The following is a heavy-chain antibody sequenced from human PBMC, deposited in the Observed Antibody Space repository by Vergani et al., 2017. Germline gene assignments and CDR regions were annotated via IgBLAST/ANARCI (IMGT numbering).Heavy chain of an antibody. CDR2: IKSDGSIT. D-gene: IGHD5-12*01. J-gene: IGHJ3*01. V-gene: IGHV3-74*01. CDR3: TKGSVYYHDSAGHGYDPYTGFDL. Sequence: EVQLVESGGGLIHPGGSLRLSCEGPGFSFSGYWMHWVRQSPEKGLVWVSRIKSDGSITNYADSVKGRFTISRDNAKNTLYLEMNSLRFEDTAVYFCTKGSVYYHDSAGHGYDPYTGFDLWGQGTLVTVSS. CDR1: GFSFSGYW.